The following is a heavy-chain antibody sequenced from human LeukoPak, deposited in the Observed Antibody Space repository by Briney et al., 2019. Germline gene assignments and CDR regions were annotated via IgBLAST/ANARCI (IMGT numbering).Heavy chain of an antibody. J-gene: IGHJ4*02. CDR1: GYTFTNYY. CDR2: INPSGGST. V-gene: IGHV1-46*01. CDR3: SSGASRDY. Sequence: ASVKVSCKASGYTFTNYYMHWVRQAPGQGLEWMGIINPSGGSTNYAQKFRDRVTMTRDMSTSTVYMELSSLRSEDTAVYYCSSGASRDYWGQGTLVTVS.